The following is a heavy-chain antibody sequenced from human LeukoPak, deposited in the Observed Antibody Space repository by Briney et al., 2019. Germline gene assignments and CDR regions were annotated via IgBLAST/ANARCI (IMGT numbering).Heavy chain of an antibody. Sequence: GGSLSLSCAASGFPFSSYGMHWVRQAPGKGLEWVAFIRYDGSNKYYADSVKGRFTISRDNSKNTLYLQMNSLRAEDTAVYYCAKGYYDSSGYLGYWGQGTLVTVSS. D-gene: IGHD3-22*01. CDR3: AKGYYDSSGYLGY. V-gene: IGHV3-30*02. CDR2: IRYDGSNK. CDR1: GFPFSSYG. J-gene: IGHJ4*02.